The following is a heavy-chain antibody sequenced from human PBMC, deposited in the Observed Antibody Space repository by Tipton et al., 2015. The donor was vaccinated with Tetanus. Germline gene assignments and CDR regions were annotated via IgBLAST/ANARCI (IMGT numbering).Heavy chain of an antibody. V-gene: IGHV4-39*01. D-gene: IGHD6-13*01. CDR3: ARPGGSSWYTHYLDY. CDR1: GGSISSSSYF. CDR2: IYYSGST. J-gene: IGHJ4*02. Sequence: TLSLTCTVSGGSISSSSYFWGWIRQPPGKGPEWIGSIYYSGSTYYNPSLKSRVTISVDTSKNQFSLKLSSVTAADTAVYYCARPGGSSWYTHYLDYWGQGTLVTVSS.